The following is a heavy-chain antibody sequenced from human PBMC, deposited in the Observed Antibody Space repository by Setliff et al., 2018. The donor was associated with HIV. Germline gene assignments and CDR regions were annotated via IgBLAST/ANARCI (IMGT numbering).Heavy chain of an antibody. D-gene: IGHD4-17*01. V-gene: IGHV4-61*02. CDR2: IYISGIT. CDR3: ARDPPGYGDSNDY. CDR1: GGSMSSGSYY. Sequence: PSETLSLTCTVSGGSMSSGSYYWSWIRQPAGKGLEWIGRIYISGITTYNPSLKSRVTISIDTSKNQLSLRLHSVTAADTAVYYCARDPPGYGDSNDYWGQGTLVTVSS. J-gene: IGHJ4*02.